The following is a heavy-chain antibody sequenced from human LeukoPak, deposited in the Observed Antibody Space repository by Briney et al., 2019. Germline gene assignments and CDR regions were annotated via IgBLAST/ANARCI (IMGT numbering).Heavy chain of an antibody. CDR2: TYYRSKWYN. J-gene: IGHJ4*02. V-gene: IGHV6-1*01. Sequence: SQTLSLTCAISGDSVSSNSAAWNWIRQSPSRGLEWLGRTYYRSKWYNDYAASVKSRITIDPDTSKNQFSLQLSSLTPEDTAVYYCARDSKKMYSSSDYWGQGTLVTVSS. CDR3: ARDSKKMYSSSDY. CDR1: GDSVSSNSAA. D-gene: IGHD6-13*01.